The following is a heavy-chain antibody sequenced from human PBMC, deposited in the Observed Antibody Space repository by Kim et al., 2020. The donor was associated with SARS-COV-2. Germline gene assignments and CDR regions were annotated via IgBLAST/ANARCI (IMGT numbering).Heavy chain of an antibody. CDR2: DPAT. J-gene: IGHJ4*02. CDR3: ARHDYFDY. V-gene: IGHV5-51*01. Sequence: DPATRSSPPVQGQVTISADKSLSTAYLQWSSLKASDTAMYYCARHDYFDYWGQGTLVTVSS.